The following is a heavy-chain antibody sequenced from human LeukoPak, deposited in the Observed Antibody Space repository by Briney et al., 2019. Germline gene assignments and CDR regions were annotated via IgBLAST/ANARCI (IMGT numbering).Heavy chain of an antibody. CDR3: ARDMTGGIWARATSFDH. Sequence: ASVKVSCKASGYTFTGYYIHWVRQAPGQGPEWMGWINPDSGGSEYGQKFQGRVTFTSDTSSTTIYMEVRSLKSDDTAVYYCARDMTGGIWARATSFDHWGQGTLVTVSS. D-gene: IGHD1-14*01. J-gene: IGHJ4*02. V-gene: IGHV1-2*02. CDR1: GYTFTGYY. CDR2: INPDSGGS.